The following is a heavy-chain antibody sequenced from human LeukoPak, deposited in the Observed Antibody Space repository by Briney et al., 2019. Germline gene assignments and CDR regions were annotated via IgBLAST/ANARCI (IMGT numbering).Heavy chain of an antibody. V-gene: IGHV4-34*01. D-gene: IGHD3-10*01. CDR2: INHSGST. J-gene: IGHJ6*03. Sequence: SETLSLTCAVDGGSFSGYYWSWIRQPPGKGLEWIGEINHSGSTNYNPSLKSRVTISVETSKNQFSLKLSSVTAADTAVYYCRITMVRGAPQHMDVWGKGTTVTVSS. CDR1: GGSFSGYY. CDR3: RITMVRGAPQHMDV.